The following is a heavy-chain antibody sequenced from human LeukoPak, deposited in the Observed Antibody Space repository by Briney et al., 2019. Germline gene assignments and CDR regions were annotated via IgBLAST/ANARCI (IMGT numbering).Heavy chain of an antibody. Sequence: GRSLRLSCAVSGFTFSNYAVHWVRPAPGKGLEWVAVISSDGTIKKYTDSVKGRFTISRDNSQNTVYLQMNSLRAEDTAVYYCARARGVDYYDTSGYIWGQGTLVTVSS. CDR2: ISSDGTIK. V-gene: IGHV3-30-3*01. CDR3: ARARGVDYYDTSGYI. CDR1: GFTFSNYA. D-gene: IGHD3-22*01. J-gene: IGHJ4*02.